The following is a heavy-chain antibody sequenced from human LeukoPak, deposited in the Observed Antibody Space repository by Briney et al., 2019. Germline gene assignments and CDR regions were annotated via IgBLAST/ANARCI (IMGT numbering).Heavy chain of an antibody. Sequence: GGSLRLSCAVSGFTFSTYGMHWVRQAPGKGLEWVAVISYDGSNKYYADSVKGRFTISRDNSKNTLYLQMNSLRAEDTAIYYCAKETWFGAKPAYGMDVWGQGTTVTVSS. V-gene: IGHV3-30*18. CDR2: ISYDGSNK. CDR3: AKETWFGAKPAYGMDV. J-gene: IGHJ6*02. CDR1: GFTFSTYG. D-gene: IGHD3-10*01.